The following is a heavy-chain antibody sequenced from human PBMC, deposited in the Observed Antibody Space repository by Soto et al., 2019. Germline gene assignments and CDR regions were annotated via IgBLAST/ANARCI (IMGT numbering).Heavy chain of an antibody. J-gene: IGHJ4*02. CDR1: GFTVSSNY. D-gene: IGHD4-17*01. V-gene: IGHV3-53*01. Sequence: PGGSLRLSCAASGFTVSSNYMSWVRQAPGKGLEWVSVIYSGGSTYYADSVKGRFTISRDNSKNTLYLQMNSLRAEDTAMYYCARSYGDHEAYIDYWGQGTLVTVSS. CDR2: IYSGGST. CDR3: ARSYGDHEAYIDY.